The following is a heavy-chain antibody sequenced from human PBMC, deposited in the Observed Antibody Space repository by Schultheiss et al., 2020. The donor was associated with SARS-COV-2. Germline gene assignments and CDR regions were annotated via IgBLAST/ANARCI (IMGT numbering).Heavy chain of an antibody. CDR2: IYTSGST. CDR1: GGSFSGYY. CDR3: AREAREYGIRRADSSTMLYNALGYFDY. D-gene: IGHD2-2*01. J-gene: IGHJ4*02. Sequence: SETLSLTCAVYGGSFSGYYWGWIRQPPGKGLEWIGRIYTSGSTNYNPSLKSRVTISVDTSKNQFSLKLSSVTAADTAVYYCAREAREYGIRRADSSTMLYNALGYFDYWGQGTLVTVSS. V-gene: IGHV4-59*10.